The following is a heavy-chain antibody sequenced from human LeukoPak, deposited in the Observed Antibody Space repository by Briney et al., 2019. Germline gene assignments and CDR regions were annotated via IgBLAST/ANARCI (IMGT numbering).Heavy chain of an antibody. V-gene: IGHV3-49*04. CDR2: IRSKAYGGTT. J-gene: IGHJ5*02. CDR1: GFTFSSYS. Sequence: GGSLRLSCAASGFTFSSYSMTWVRQAPGKGLEWVGFIRSKAYGGTTEYAASVKGRFTISRDDSKSIAYLQMNSLKTEDTAVYYCTRVDSVVREGSWGQGTLVTVSS. CDR3: TRVDSVVREGS. D-gene: IGHD4-23*01.